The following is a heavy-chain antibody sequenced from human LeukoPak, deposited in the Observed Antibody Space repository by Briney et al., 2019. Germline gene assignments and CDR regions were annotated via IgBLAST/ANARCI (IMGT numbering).Heavy chain of an antibody. CDR2: IYYSGST. D-gene: IGHD6-19*01. Sequence: SETLSLTCTVSGGSISSSSYYWGWIRQPPGKGLEWIGSIYYSGSTYYNPSLKSRVTISVDTSKNQFSLKLSSVTAADTAVYYCARGIWGADEAVAYYYYYYYMDVWGKGTTVTISS. J-gene: IGHJ6*03. CDR3: ARGIWGADEAVAYYYYYYYMDV. V-gene: IGHV4-39*07. CDR1: GGSISSSSYY.